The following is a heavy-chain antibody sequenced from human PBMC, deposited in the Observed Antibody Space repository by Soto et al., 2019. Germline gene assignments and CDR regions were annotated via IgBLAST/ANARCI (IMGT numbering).Heavy chain of an antibody. CDR1: GFTFSSYA. CDR2: VSIGGST. CDR3: AKRRGAGGHFDY. D-gene: IGHD2-15*01. V-gene: IGHV3-23*01. J-gene: IGHJ4*02. Sequence: GGSLRLSCAASGFTFSSYAMGWVRQGPGKGLEGVAVVSIGGSTHYADSVRGRFTISRDNSKNTLSLQVNSLTAEDTAVYFCAKRRGAGGHFDYWGQGVLVTVSS.